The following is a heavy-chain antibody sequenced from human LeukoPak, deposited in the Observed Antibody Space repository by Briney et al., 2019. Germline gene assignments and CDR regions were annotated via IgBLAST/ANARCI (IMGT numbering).Heavy chain of an antibody. D-gene: IGHD2-21*02. J-gene: IGHJ5*02. Sequence: SVKVSCKASGFTFIDSAVQWVRQARGQSPEWIGYIVVGSGSTVYAQKFQQRVTMTRDLSTYTAYMELSSLRSEDTAVYYCAADQAPTDPYMWVDPGGQGTQVIVSS. V-gene: IGHV1-58*01. CDR3: AADQAPTDPYMWVDP. CDR2: IVVGSGST. CDR1: GFTFIDSA.